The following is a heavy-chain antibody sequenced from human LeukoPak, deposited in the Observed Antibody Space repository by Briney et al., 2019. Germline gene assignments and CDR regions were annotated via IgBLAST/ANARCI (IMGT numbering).Heavy chain of an antibody. CDR2: INPNSGGT. CDR1: GYTFTGYY. D-gene: IGHD4-17*01. Sequence: ASVKVSCKASGYTFTGYYMHWVRQAPGQGLEWMGWINPNSGGTNYAQKFQGRVTMTRDTSISTAYMELSRLRSDDTAVYYCAREEGVTTRYYFDYRGQGTLVTVSS. V-gene: IGHV1-2*02. J-gene: IGHJ4*02. CDR3: AREEGVTTRYYFDY.